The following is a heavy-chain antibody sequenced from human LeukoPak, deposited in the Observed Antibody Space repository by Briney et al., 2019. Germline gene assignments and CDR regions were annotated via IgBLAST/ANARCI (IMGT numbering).Heavy chain of an antibody. J-gene: IGHJ4*02. CDR1: GYTFSGYN. V-gene: IGHV1-2*02. CDR2: INPNNGAT. CDR3: ARYNWNDVVSALDS. D-gene: IGHD1-1*01. Sequence: ASVKVSCKASGYTFSGYNIHWVRQAPGQGLEWMGWINPNNGATHYAQTFQGGVTMTRDTSITTFYTELSSLRSDDTACYYCARYNWNDVVSALDSWGQGTLVTVSS.